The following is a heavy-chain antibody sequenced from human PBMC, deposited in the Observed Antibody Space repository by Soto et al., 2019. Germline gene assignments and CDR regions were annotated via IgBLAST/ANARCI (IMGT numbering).Heavy chain of an antibody. V-gene: IGHV1-69*13. J-gene: IGHJ6*01. CDR2: IIPIFGTA. CDR3: ARSGLPPRYCYYGMDV. Sequence: GASAEVCSEASGGTFSIYAMSWVRQAPGQGLEWMGGIIPIFGTANYAQKFQGRVTITADASTRTAYMELISLRSEDTAVYYCARSGLPPRYCYYGMDVRGQRSTVP. D-gene: IGHD4-17*01. CDR1: GGTFSIYA.